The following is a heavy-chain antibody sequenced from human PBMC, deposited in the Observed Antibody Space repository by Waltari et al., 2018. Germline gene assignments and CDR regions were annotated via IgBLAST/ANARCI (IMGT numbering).Heavy chain of an antibody. CDR3: ATHVDTAMVDDAFDI. J-gene: IGHJ3*02. CDR2: INHSGST. Sequence: QVQLQQWGAGLLKPSETLSLTCAVYGGSFSGYYWSWIRQPPGKGLEWFGEINHSGSTNYNPSLKSRVTISVDTSKNQFSLKLSSVTAADTAVYYCATHVDTAMVDDAFDIWGQGTMVTVSS. CDR1: GGSFSGYY. V-gene: IGHV4-34*01. D-gene: IGHD5-18*01.